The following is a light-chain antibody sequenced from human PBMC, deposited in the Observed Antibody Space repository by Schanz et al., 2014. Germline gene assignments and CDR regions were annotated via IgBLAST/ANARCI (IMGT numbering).Light chain of an antibody. CDR2: ANN. J-gene: IGLJ3*02. V-gene: IGLV1-44*01. CDR3: QSYDSSLSVRV. Sequence: QSVLTQPPSASGTPGQRVTISCSGSSSNIGNNPVNWYQQLPGTAPKLLIYANNQRPSGVPDRFSGSKSATSASLAISGLQPEDEADYYCQSYDSSLSVRVFGGGTKLTVL. CDR1: SSNIGNNP.